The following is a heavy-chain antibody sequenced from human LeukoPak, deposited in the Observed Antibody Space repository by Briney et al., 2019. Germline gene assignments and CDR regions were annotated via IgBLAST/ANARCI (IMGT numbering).Heavy chain of an antibody. CDR3: VRHNAARAFDI. V-gene: IGHV3-74*03. D-gene: IGHD1-1*01. CDR1: GFTFSSFW. CDR2: VSDDGSTT. Sequence: QPGGSLRLSCAASGFTFSSFWMHWVRQAPGKGLVWVSRVSDDGSTTTYADSVKGRFTIPRDNAKNTLYLQMNSLRPEDTAVYYCVRHNAARAFDIWGQGTMVIVSS. J-gene: IGHJ3*02.